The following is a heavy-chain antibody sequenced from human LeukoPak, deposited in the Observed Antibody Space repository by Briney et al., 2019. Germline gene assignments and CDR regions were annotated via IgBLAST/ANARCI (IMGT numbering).Heavy chain of an antibody. J-gene: IGHJ4*02. CDR2: ISYDGSNK. CDR1: GFTFSSYA. D-gene: IGHD5-24*01. V-gene: IGHV3-30-3*01. Sequence: PGRSLRLSCAASGFTFSSYAMHWVRQAPGKGLEWVAVISYDGSNKYYADSVKGRFTISRDNSKNTLYLQMNSLRAEDTAVYYCARDRDGYNGGVDYWGQGTLVTVSS. CDR3: ARDRDGYNGGVDY.